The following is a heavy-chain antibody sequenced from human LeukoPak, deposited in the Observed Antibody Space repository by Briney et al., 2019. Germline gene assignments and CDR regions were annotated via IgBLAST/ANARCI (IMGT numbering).Heavy chain of an antibody. CDR1: GFTFSSYG. V-gene: IGHV3-23*01. Sequence: GGSLRLSCATSGFTFSSYGMSWVRQTPGKGLEWVSTISYSGGRIYYADSVKGRFTISRDDSKNTLYLQMNSLRVEDTAVYYCAQDFQFSIVVVRDPKAWGQGTLVTVSS. CDR2: ISYSGGRI. J-gene: IGHJ5*02. D-gene: IGHD2-21*01. CDR3: AQDFQFSIVVVRDPKA.